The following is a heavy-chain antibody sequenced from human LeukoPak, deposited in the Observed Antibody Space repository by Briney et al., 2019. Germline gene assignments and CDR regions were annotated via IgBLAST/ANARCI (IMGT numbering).Heavy chain of an antibody. CDR1: GFTVSSNY. CDR3: ARYARDGYKFYYFDY. V-gene: IGHV3-53*01. J-gene: IGHJ4*02. D-gene: IGHD5-24*01. Sequence: GGSLRLSCAASGFTVSSNYMSWVRQAPGKGLEWVSVIYSGGSTYYADSVKGRFTISRDNSKNTLYLQMNSLRAEDTAVYYCARYARDGYKFYYFDYWGQGTLVTVSS. CDR2: IYSGGST.